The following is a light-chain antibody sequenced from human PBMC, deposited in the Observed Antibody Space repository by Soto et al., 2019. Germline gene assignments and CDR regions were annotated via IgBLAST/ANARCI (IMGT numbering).Light chain of an antibody. V-gene: IGLV2-8*01. J-gene: IGLJ3*02. CDR3: SSYAGSNLWV. Sequence: QSALTQSPSASGSPGQSVTISCTGTSSDVGNYKYVSWYQQHPGKAPKLMIYEVSKRPSGVPDRFSGSKSGNTASLTVSGIQGEDEADYYCSSYAGSNLWVFGGGTKLTVL. CDR1: SSDVGNYKY. CDR2: EVS.